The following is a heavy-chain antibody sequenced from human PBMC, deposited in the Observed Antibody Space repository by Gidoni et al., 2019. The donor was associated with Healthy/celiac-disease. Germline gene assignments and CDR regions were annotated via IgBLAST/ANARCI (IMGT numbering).Heavy chain of an antibody. V-gene: IGHV3-23*01. CDR3: AKDSSSSEIDY. CDR2: IRGSGGST. J-gene: IGHJ4*02. D-gene: IGHD6-13*01. CDR1: GFTFSSYA. Sequence: EVQLLESGGGLIQPGGSLRLSCAASGFTFSSYAMSWVRQGPGKGLEWVSAIRGSGGSTYYADSVKGRFTISRDNSKNTLYLQMNSLRAEDTAVYYCAKDSSSSEIDYWGQGTLVTVSS.